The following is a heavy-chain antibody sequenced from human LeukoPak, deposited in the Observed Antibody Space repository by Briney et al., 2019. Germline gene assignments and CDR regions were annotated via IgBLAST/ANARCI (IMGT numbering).Heavy chain of an antibody. D-gene: IGHD5-18*01. Sequence: PSETLSLTCTVSGDSISTYYWNWIRQPPEKGLEWIGYIYHSGSTNYNPSLKSRVTISVDTSKNQFSLKLSSVTAADTAVYYCARASVDTAMADYYYYYYMDVWGKGTTVTVSS. CDR2: IYHSGST. CDR3: ARASVDTAMADYYYYYYMDV. CDR1: GDSISTYY. V-gene: IGHV4-59*01. J-gene: IGHJ6*03.